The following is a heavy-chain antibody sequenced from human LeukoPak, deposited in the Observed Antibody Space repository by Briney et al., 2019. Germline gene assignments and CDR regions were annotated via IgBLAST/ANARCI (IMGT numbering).Heavy chain of an antibody. CDR1: GYTFTRYD. CDR3: ARGSIVGATFDYFDY. Sequence: GASVKVSCKASGYTFTRYDINWVRQATGQGLEWMGWMNPNSGNTGYAQKFQGRVTMTRDTSISTAYMDLSRLRSDDTAVYYCARGSIVGATFDYFDYWGQGTLVTVSS. J-gene: IGHJ4*02. D-gene: IGHD1-26*01. CDR2: MNPNSGNT. V-gene: IGHV1-8*01.